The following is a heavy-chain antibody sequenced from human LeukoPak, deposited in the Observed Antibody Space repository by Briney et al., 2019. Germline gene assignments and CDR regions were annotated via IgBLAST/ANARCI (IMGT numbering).Heavy chain of an antibody. V-gene: IGHV1-69*13. CDR1: GGTFSSYA. D-gene: IGHD3-9*01. J-gene: IGHJ6*04. CDR3: ARDFGLRYFDGYYGMDV. CDR2: IIPIFGTA. Sequence: SVKVSCKASGGTFSSYAISWVRQAPGQGLEWMGGIIPIFGTANYAQKFQGRVTITADESTSTAYVELSSLRSEDTAVYYCARDFGLRYFDGYYGMDVWGKGTTVTVSS.